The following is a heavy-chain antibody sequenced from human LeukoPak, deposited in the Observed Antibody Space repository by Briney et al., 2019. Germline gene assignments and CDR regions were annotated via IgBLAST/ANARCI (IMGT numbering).Heavy chain of an antibody. V-gene: IGHV1-8*03. CDR3: ARDARATRFLEWLSMDYYYYYYMDV. D-gene: IGHD3-3*01. CDR1: GYSFTNYD. J-gene: IGHJ6*03. Sequence: ASVKVSCKASGYSFTNYDTNWVRQATGQGLEWMGWMNPKSGDTGYPQKFQGRVFITRDTSINTAYMELSSLRSEDMAVYYCARDARATRFLEWLSMDYYYYYYMDVWGRGTTVTVSS. CDR2: MNPKSGDT.